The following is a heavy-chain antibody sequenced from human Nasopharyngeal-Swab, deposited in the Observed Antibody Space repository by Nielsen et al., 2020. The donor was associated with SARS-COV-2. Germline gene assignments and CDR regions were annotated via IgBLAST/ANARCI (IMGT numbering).Heavy chain of an antibody. CDR3: AWIKRYSSSSGADYYYGMDV. J-gene: IGHJ6*02. V-gene: IGHV2-26*01. CDR2: IFSNDEK. Sequence: WIRQPPGKALEWLAHIFSNDEKSYSTSLKSRLTIFKDTSKSKMVLTIINMDPVDTATYYCAWIKRYSSSSGADYYYGMDVWGQGTTVTVSS. D-gene: IGHD6-6*01.